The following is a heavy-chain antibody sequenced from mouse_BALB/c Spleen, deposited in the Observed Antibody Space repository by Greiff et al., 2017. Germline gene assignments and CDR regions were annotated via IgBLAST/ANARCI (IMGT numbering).Heavy chain of an antibody. CDR3: ARCGYYPWFAY. J-gene: IGHJ3*01. CDR1: GFTFSSFG. CDR2: ISSGSSTI. Sequence: EVKVVESGGGLVQPGGSRKLSCAASGFTFSSFGMHWVRQAPEKGLEWVAYISSGSSTIYYADTVKGRFTISRDNPKNTLFLQMTSLRSEDTAMYYCARCGYYPWFAYWGQGTLVTVSA. V-gene: IGHV5-17*02. D-gene: IGHD2-3*01.